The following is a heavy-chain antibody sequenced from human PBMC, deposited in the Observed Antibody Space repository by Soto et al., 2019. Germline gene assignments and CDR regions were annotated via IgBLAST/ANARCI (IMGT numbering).Heavy chain of an antibody. J-gene: IGHJ6*03. CDR3: AKDKANNYYGSGSYRNYYYYYMDV. V-gene: IGHV3-30*18. Sequence: GGSLRLSCAASGFTFSSYGMHWVRQAPGKGLEWVAVISYDGSNKYYADSVKGRFTISRDNSKNTLYLQMNSLRAEDTAVYYCAKDKANNYYGSGSYRNYYYYYMDVWGKGTTVTVSS. CDR2: ISYDGSNK. CDR1: GFTFSSYG. D-gene: IGHD3-10*01.